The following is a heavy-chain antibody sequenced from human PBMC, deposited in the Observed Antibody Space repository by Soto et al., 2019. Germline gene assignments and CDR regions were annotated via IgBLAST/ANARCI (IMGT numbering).Heavy chain of an antibody. V-gene: IGHV3-23*01. J-gene: IGHJ4*02. CDR2: IIGSGGST. CDR3: AREGIVGALIYY. CDR1: GFTFSSYA. Sequence: PGGSLRLSCAASGFTFSSYAMSWVRQAPGKGLEWVSAIIGSGGSTYYVDSVKGRFIISRYNSKNTLYLQMNSLRAEDTAVYYCAREGIVGALIYYWGQGTLVTVSS. D-gene: IGHD1-26*01.